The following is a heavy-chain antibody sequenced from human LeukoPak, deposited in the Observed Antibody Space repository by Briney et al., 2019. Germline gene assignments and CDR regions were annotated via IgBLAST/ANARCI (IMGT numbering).Heavy chain of an antibody. Sequence: SQTLSLTCTVSGGSISSGSYYWSWIRQPAGKELEWIGRIYTSGSTNYNPSLKSRVTISVDRSKNQFSLRLSSVTAADTAVYYCARDSRVSDAFDIWGQGTMVTVSS. D-gene: IGHD5/OR15-5a*01. J-gene: IGHJ3*02. CDR3: ARDSRVSDAFDI. CDR1: GGSISSGSYY. CDR2: IYTSGST. V-gene: IGHV4-61*02.